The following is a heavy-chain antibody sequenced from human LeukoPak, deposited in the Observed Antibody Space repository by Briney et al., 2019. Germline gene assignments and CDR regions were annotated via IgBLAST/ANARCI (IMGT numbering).Heavy chain of an antibody. CDR2: INHSGST. CDR3: AGSDGY. J-gene: IGHJ4*02. V-gene: IGHV4-34*01. Sequence: PSETQSLTCAVYGGPFSGYYWSWIRQPPGKGLEWIGEINHSGSTNYNPSLKSRVTISVDTSKNQFSLKLSSVTAADTAVYYCAGSDGYWGQGTLVTVSS. CDR1: GGPFSGYY.